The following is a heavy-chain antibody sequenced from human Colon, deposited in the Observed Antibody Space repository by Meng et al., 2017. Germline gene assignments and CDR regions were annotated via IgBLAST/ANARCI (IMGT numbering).Heavy chain of an antibody. V-gene: IGHV1-3*01. CDR1: GNTFTSNT. CDR3: VRDPTGGSFHYFDS. Sequence: QVHLLQSGAEVKKPGASVKLSCKASGNTFTSNTIHWVRQAPGQRPEWMGWINAGSGNTKYSLKFQNRVTLTRDTSASTAYLEVKSLTSRDTAVYYCVRDPTGGSFHYFDSWGQGALVTVSS. D-gene: IGHD1-14*01. J-gene: IGHJ4*02. CDR2: INAGSGNT.